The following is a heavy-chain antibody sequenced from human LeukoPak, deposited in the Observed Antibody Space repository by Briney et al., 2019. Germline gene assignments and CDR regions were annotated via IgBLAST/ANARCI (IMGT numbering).Heavy chain of an antibody. CDR1: GGSISSYY. CDR3: ARAVQPAGPWFDP. Sequence: SETLSLTCTVSGGSISSYYWSWIRQPPGKGLEWIGYIYYSGSANYNPSLKSRVTISVDTSKNQFSLKLSSVTAADTAVYYCARAVQPAGPWFDPWGQGTLVTVSS. D-gene: IGHD6-25*01. CDR2: IYYSGSA. J-gene: IGHJ5*02. V-gene: IGHV4-59*01.